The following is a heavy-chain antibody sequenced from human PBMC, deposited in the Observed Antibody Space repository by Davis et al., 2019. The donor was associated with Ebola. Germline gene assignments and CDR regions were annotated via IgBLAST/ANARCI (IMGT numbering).Heavy chain of an antibody. CDR2: ISYDGSNK. D-gene: IGHD2-2*01. J-gene: IGHJ6*03. CDR1: GFTFSSYA. CDR3: ARGGYCSSTSCYDYYYYYMDV. V-gene: IGHV3-30-3*01. Sequence: GGSLRLSCAASGFTFSSYAMQWVRQAPGKGLEWVAFISYDGSNKYYADSVKGRFTISRENSKNTLYLKLNSLRAEDTAVYYCARGGYCSSTSCYDYYYYYMDVWGKGTTVTVSS.